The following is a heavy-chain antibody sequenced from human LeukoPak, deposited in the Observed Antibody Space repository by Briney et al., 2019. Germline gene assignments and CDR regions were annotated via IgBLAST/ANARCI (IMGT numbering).Heavy chain of an antibody. CDR2: MNPNSGNT. J-gene: IGHJ3*02. V-gene: IGHV1-8*03. CDR1: GYTFTSYD. D-gene: IGHD4-23*01. Sequence: ASVKVSCKASGYTFTSYDINWVRQATGQGLEWMGWMNPNSGNTGYAQKFQGRVTITRNTSISTAYMELSSLRSEDTAVYYCARDLLSVGDAFDIWGQGTMVTVSS. CDR3: ARDLLSVGDAFDI.